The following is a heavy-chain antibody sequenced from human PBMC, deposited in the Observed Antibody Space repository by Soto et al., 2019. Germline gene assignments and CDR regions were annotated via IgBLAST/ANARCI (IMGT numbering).Heavy chain of an antibody. Sequence: EVQVVESGGGLVKPGGSLRLSCAASGFTFSSYSMNWVRQAPGKGLEWVSSISSSSSYIYYADSVKGRFTISRDNAKNSLYLQMNSLRAEDTAVYYCARAVIAAAGTLRMYFDYWGQGTLVTVSS. D-gene: IGHD6-13*01. V-gene: IGHV3-21*01. CDR2: ISSSSSYI. CDR1: GFTFSSYS. CDR3: ARAVIAAAGTLRMYFDY. J-gene: IGHJ4*02.